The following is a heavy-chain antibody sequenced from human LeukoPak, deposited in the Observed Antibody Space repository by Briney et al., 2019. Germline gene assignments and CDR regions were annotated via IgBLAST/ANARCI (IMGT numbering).Heavy chain of an antibody. CDR2: ISGDGTTT. J-gene: IGHJ4*02. Sequence: PGGSLRLSCAASGFTFADYFTHWVRQAPGKGLECISFISGDGTTTYYRDSVRGRFTISRDNSKNSLYLQLESLRADDTALYFCATSHGWSPDHWGQGTLVTVSS. V-gene: IGHV3-43*02. CDR1: GFTFADYF. D-gene: IGHD6-19*01. CDR3: ATSHGWSPDH.